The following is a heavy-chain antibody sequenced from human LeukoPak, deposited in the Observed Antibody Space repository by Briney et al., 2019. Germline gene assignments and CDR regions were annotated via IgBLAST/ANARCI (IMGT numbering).Heavy chain of an antibody. V-gene: IGHV3-33*01. CDR1: GFTFSTYG. J-gene: IGHJ4*02. CDR2: IWNDGSNK. Sequence: GGSLRLSCAASGFTFSTYGMHWVRQAPGKGLEWVAFIWNDGSNKYYADSVKGRFTISRDNSKNTLYLQMNSLRAEDTAVYYCERNSYYEYYFDYWGQGTLVTVSS. CDR3: ERNSYYEYYFDY. D-gene: IGHD5-12*01.